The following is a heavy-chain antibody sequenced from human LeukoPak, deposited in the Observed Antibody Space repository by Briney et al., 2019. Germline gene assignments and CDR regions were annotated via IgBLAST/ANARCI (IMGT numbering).Heavy chain of an antibody. CDR2: IDSSGGSI. V-gene: IGHV3-64*01. D-gene: IGHD3-10*01. J-gene: IGHJ4*02. CDR3: AKGGFGRPFDY. Sequence: PGGSLRLSCAASGFIFSSSVMHWVRQAPGKGLEYVSGIDSSGGSIHYANSLKDRFTISRDNSKNTLYLQMGSLRAEDMAVYYCAKGGFGRPFDYWGQGTLVTVSS. CDR1: GFIFSSSV.